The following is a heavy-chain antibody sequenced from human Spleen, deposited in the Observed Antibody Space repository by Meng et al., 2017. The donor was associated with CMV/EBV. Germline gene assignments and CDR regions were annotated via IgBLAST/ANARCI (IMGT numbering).Heavy chain of an antibody. CDR3: ARAGLGYCSVTSCYNDY. CDR2: IDYDGVNY. CDR1: GFRFRTYD. D-gene: IGHD2-2*02. J-gene: IGHJ4*02. V-gene: IGHV3-33*01. Sequence: GESLKISCGTSGFRFRTYDMHWIRQTPGKGLEWLATIDYDGVNYNHADSVKGRFTISRDNSKNTLYLQMSSLRAEDTAMYFCARAGLGYCSVTSCYNDYWGQGTLVTVSS.